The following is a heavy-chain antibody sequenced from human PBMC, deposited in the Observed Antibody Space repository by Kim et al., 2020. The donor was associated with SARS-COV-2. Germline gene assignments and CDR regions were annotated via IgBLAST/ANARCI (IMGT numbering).Heavy chain of an antibody. V-gene: IGHV3-48*03. J-gene: IGHJ4*02. CDR3: ARGVPDSGWPFDY. D-gene: IGHD6-19*01. CDR1: GFTFSNYD. Sequence: GGSLRLSCAASGFTFSNYDMNWVRQAPGQGREWVSYIGRSDGHMYYTDSVKGRFIISRDNAKNLLSLQMNSLRADDTAVYYCARGVPDSGWPFDYWGQGTLVTVSS. CDR2: IGRSDGHM.